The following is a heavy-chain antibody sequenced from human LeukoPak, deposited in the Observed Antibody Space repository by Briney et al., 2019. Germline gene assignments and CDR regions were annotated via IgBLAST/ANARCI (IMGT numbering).Heavy chain of an antibody. Sequence: ESGPTLVKPTQTLTLTCTFSGFSLSTSGVGVGWIRQPPGKALEWLALIYWNDDKRYSPSLKSRLTITKDTSKNQVVITRTNMDAVDTDTYYGAHSRGGLHRWGYYFDYWGEGTLVTVSS. CDR2: IYWNDDK. D-gene: IGHD5-24*01. CDR1: GFSLSTSGVG. CDR3: AHSRGGLHRWGYYFDY. V-gene: IGHV2-5*01. J-gene: IGHJ4*02.